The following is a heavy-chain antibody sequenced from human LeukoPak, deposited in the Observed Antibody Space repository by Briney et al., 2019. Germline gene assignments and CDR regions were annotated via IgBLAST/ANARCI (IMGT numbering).Heavy chain of an antibody. V-gene: IGHV3-20*04. Sequence: GGSLRLSCAASGFTFDDYGMSWVRQAPGKGLEWISGINWNGDSTGYADSVKGRFTISRDNAKNSLYLQMNSLRAEDTAVYYCARASAASSHYYYYMDVWGKGTTVTVSS. CDR2: INWNGDST. CDR1: GFTFDDYG. CDR3: ARASAASSHYYYYMDV. D-gene: IGHD2-2*01. J-gene: IGHJ6*03.